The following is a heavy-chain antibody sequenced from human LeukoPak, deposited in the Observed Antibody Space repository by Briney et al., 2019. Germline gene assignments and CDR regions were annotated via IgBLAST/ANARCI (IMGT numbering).Heavy chain of an antibody. CDR2: INHSGST. CDR1: GGSFSGYY. V-gene: IGHV4-34*01. Sequence: PSETLSLTCAVYGGSFSGYYWSWIRQPPGKGLEWSGEINHSGSTNYNPSLKSRVTISVDTSKNQFSLKLSSVTAADTAVYYCARSSRVLRYFDYWGQGTLVTVSS. J-gene: IGHJ4*02. D-gene: IGHD3-9*01. CDR3: ARSSRVLRYFDY.